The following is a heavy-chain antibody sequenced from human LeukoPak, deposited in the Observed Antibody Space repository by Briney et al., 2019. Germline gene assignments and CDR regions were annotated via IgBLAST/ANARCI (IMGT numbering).Heavy chain of an antibody. Sequence: GGSLRLSXAASGFTFSSYAMSWVRQAPGKGLEWVANIKKDGSEKNYVDSVKGRFTISRDNAKNSLYLQMDSLRAEDTAVYYCARFISLGAWGQGTLVTVSS. CDR2: IKKDGSEK. J-gene: IGHJ5*02. D-gene: IGHD3-16*01. CDR3: ARFISLGA. V-gene: IGHV3-7*01. CDR1: GFTFSSYA.